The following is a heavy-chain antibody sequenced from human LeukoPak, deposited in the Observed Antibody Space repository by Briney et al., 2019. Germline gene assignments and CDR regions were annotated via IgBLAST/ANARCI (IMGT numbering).Heavy chain of an antibody. D-gene: IGHD3-9*01. CDR2: IYYSGST. CDR1: GGSISSYY. V-gene: IGHV4-59*01. J-gene: IGHJ4*02. CDR3: AREGEDYDILTGLPAFFFDY. Sequence: SGTLSLTCTVSGGSISSYYWSWLRQPPGKGLEWIGYIYYSGSTNYNPSLTSRVTISVDTSKNQFSLKLSSVTAADTAVYYCAREGEDYDILTGLPAFFFDYWGQGTLVTVSS.